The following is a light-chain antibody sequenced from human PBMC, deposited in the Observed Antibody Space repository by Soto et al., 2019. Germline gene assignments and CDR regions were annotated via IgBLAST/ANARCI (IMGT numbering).Light chain of an antibody. Sequence: QSALTQPGSVSGSPGQPITISGTGTSSDVDGYNYVSWYQQHPGKAPKLMIYDVSNRPSGVSNRFSGSKSGNTASLTISGLQAEDEADYYCSSYTSSSTLGVVFGGGTKLTVL. CDR1: SSDVDGYNY. V-gene: IGLV2-14*01. J-gene: IGLJ2*01. CDR3: SSYTSSSTLGVV. CDR2: DVS.